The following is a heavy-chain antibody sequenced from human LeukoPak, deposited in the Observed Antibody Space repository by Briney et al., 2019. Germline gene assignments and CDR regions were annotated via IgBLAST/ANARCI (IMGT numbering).Heavy chain of an antibody. CDR3: VKGRMSEDGLDF. J-gene: IGHJ4*02. CDR2: ISSSGNT. CDR1: GFTFGRSA. D-gene: IGHD5-24*01. V-gene: IGHV3-23*01. Sequence: GGSLRLSCAASGFTFGRSAMTWVRQTPGKGLEWFSSISSSGNTYYADSVKGRFTISRDNSKNLVNLQMNSLRAEDTAIYYCVKGRMSEDGLDFWGQGSLVTASS.